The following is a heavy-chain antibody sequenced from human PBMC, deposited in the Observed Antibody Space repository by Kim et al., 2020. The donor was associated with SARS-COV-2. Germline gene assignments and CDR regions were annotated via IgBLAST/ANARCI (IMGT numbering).Heavy chain of an antibody. D-gene: IGHD6-13*01. CDR3: TREGLQAAAVDY. Sequence: GGSLRLSCAASGFTFSDYYMSWIRQAPGKGLEWVSYISSSSSYTNYADSVKGRFTISRDNAKNSLYLQMNSLRAEDTAVYYCTREGLQAAAVDYWGQGTLVTVSS. CDR2: ISSSSSYT. V-gene: IGHV3-11*05. CDR1: GFTFSDYY. J-gene: IGHJ4*02.